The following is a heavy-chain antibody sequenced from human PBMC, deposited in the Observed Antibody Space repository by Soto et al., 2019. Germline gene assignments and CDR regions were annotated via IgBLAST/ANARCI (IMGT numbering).Heavy chain of an antibody. CDR1: GGSISSGDYY. Sequence: PSETLSLTCTVSGGSISSGDYYWSWVRQPPGKGLEWIGYIYYSGTTYYNPSLKSRVTISVDTSKNQFSLKVSSVTAADTAVYYCARARIQLWPHYYYGMDVWGQGTTVTVSS. V-gene: IGHV4-30-4*01. CDR2: IYYSGTT. J-gene: IGHJ6*02. D-gene: IGHD5-18*01. CDR3: ARARIQLWPHYYYGMDV.